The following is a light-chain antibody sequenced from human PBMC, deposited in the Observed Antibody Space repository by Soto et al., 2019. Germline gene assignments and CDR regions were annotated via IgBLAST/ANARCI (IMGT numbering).Light chain of an antibody. Sequence: DIQMTQSPSSLSASVGDRVTITCRASQGISTYLNWYQQKPGKAPELLIYAASSLQSGVPSRFSGSGSETDFTLTISSLQPEDFATYSCQQSYSTTWTFGQGTKVDIK. V-gene: IGKV1-39*01. CDR2: AAS. CDR3: QQSYSTTWT. J-gene: IGKJ1*01. CDR1: QGISTY.